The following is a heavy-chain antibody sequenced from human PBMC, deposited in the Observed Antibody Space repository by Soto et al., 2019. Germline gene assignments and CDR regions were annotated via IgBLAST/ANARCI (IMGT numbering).Heavy chain of an antibody. D-gene: IGHD3-10*01. V-gene: IGHV4-39*01. J-gene: IGHJ5*02. Sequence: SETLSLTCTVSGGSISSSSYYWGWIRQPPGKGLEWIGSIYYSGSTYYNPSLKRRVTISVDTSKNQFSLKLSSVTAADTAVYYCARQSMVRGVIYSPAFDPWGQGTLVTVSS. CDR2: IYYSGST. CDR1: GGSISSSSYY. CDR3: ARQSMVRGVIYSPAFDP.